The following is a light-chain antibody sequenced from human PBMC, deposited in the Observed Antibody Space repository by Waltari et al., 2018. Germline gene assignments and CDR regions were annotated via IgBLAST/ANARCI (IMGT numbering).Light chain of an antibody. CDR3: QQRRNWPLT. J-gene: IGKJ4*01. Sequence: CRASQSVTNYLALYQQKPGQAPRLLIYDTSNRATGIPARFSGSGFGTDFTLTISSLEPEDFAVYYCQQRRNWPLTFGGGTKVEIK. V-gene: IGKV3-11*01. CDR1: QSVTNY. CDR2: DTS.